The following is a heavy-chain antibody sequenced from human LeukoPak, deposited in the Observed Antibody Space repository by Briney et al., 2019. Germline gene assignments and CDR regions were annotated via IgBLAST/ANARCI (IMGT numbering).Heavy chain of an antibody. J-gene: IGHJ5*02. CDR2: INPNSGGT. CDR3: ARGKFGGVIGTFDP. D-gene: IGHD3-16*02. Sequence: ASVKVSCKASGYTFTGYYMHWVRQAPGQGLEWMGWINPNSGGTNYAQKFQGRVTMTRDTSISTAYMELSRLRSDDTAAYYCARGKFGGVIGTFDPWGQGTLVTVSS. CDR1: GYTFTGYY. V-gene: IGHV1-2*02.